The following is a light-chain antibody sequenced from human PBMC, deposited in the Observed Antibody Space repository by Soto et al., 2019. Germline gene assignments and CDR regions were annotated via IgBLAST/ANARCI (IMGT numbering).Light chain of an antibody. CDR3: HSRA. Sequence: DIQLTQTPSTLSASVGDEVTITCRASQTISRWLAWYQQKPGRAPKLLIYDASTLESGAPSGFSGSGSETEFTLTISRLQPDDFATYFCHSRAFGQGTRLEIK. V-gene: IGKV1-5*01. J-gene: IGKJ5*01. CDR1: QTISRW. CDR2: DAS.